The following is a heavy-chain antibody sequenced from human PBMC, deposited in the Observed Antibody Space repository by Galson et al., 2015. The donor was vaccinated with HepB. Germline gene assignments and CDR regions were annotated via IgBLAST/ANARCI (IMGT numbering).Heavy chain of an antibody. J-gene: IGHJ3*02. CDR1: GYTFTSYG. CDR2: ISAYNGNT. CDR3: ARDQPDWGGTMVRGGGGAFDI. D-gene: IGHD3-10*01. Sequence: SVKVSCKASGYTFTSYGISWVRQAPGQGLEWMGWISAYNGNTNYAQKLQGRVTMTTDTSTSTAYMELRSLRSDDTAVYYCARDQPDWGGTMVRGGGGAFDIWGQGTMVTVSS. V-gene: IGHV1-18*04.